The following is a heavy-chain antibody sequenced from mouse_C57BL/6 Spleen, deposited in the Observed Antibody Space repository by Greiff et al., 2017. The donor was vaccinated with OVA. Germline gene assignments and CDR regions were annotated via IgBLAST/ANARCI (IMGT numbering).Heavy chain of an antibody. CDR3: ARGGTGTSDY. V-gene: IGHV1-50*01. CDR1: GYTFTSYW. Sequence: QVQLQQPGAELVKPGASVKLSCKASGYTFTSYWMQWVQQRPGQGLEWIGEIDPSDSYTNYNQKFKGKSTLTVDTSTSTAYMQLSSLTSEDSAVYYCARGGTGTSDYWGQGTTLTVSS. CDR2: IDPSDSYT. J-gene: IGHJ2*01. D-gene: IGHD4-1*01.